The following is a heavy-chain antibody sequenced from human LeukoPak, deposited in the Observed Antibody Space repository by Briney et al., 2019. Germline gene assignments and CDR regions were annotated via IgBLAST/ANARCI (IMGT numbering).Heavy chain of an antibody. CDR1: GFSFSTYA. J-gene: IGHJ4*02. Sequence: GGSLRLSCAASGFSFSTYAMHWVRQAPGKGLEWVAVISYDGNNKYYADSVKGRFTISRDNSKNTLYLLKNSLRAEDTAVYYCARGHGLVAADCWGQGTLVSVSS. CDR2: ISYDGNNK. CDR3: ARGHGLVAADC. V-gene: IGHV3-30-3*01. D-gene: IGHD2-15*01.